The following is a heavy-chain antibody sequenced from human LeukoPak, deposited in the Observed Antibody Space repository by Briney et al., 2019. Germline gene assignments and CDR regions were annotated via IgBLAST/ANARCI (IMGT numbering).Heavy chain of an antibody. CDR1: GGTFSSYA. CDR2: IIPIFGTA. Sequence: SVKVSCKASGGTFSSYAISWVRQAPGQGLEWMGGIIPIFGTANYAQKFQGRVTITADESTSTAYMELSSLRSEDTAVHYCARAVAVAGHFDYWGQGTLVTVSS. J-gene: IGHJ4*02. D-gene: IGHD6-19*01. CDR3: ARAVAVAGHFDY. V-gene: IGHV1-69*13.